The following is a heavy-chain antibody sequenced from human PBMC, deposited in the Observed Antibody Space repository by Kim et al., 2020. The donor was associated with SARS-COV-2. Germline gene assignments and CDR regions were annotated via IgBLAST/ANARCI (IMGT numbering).Heavy chain of an antibody. V-gene: IGHV3-7*03. CDR1: GFTFSSYW. CDR3: ARVASYGDPVGAFDI. Sequence: GGSLRLSCAASGFTFSSYWMSWVRQAPGKGLEWVANIKQDGSEKYYVDSVKGRFTISRDNAKNSLYLQMNSLRAEDTAVYYCARVASYGDPVGAFDIWGQGTMVTVSS. D-gene: IGHD4-17*01. J-gene: IGHJ3*02. CDR2: IKQDGSEK.